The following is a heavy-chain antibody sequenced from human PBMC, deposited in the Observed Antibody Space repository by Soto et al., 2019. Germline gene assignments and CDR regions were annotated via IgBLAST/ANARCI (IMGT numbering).Heavy chain of an antibody. V-gene: IGHV1-45*02. D-gene: IGHD1-26*01. CDR3: ASGGAGSGAFTWELPDH. Sequence: QMQLVQSGAEVKKTGSSVTVSCKALGNTFTYRYLHWVRQVPGQALEWMGWITPFSGDVHYAQKFQERVTITRDRSINTAYMQMSSLRSEDTAMYFCASGGAGSGAFTWELPDHWGQGTLVTVSS. CDR2: ITPFSGDV. CDR1: GNTFTYRY. J-gene: IGHJ4*02.